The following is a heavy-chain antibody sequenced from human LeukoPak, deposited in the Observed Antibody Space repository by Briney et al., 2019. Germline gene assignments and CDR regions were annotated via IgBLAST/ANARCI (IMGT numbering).Heavy chain of an antibody. CDR2: INHSGST. CDR3: ARLSPDYGDSGYIDY. CDR1: GGSFSGYY. Sequence: SETLSLTCAVYGGSFSGYYWSWIRQPPGKGLEWIGEINHSGSTNYNPSLKSRVTISVDTSKNQFSLKLSSVTAADTAVYYCARLSPDYGDSGYIDYWGQGTLVTVSS. D-gene: IGHD4-17*01. J-gene: IGHJ4*02. V-gene: IGHV4-34*01.